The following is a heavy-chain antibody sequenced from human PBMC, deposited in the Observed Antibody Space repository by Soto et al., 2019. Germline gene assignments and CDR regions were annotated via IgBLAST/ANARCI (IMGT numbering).Heavy chain of an antibody. CDR3: ARDYRLDYSSGMVPYGMDV. CDR2: IWYDGSNK. J-gene: IGHJ6*02. D-gene: IGHD3-10*01. Sequence: QVQLVESGGGVVQPGRSLRLSCAASGFTFSSYGMHWVRQAPGKGLEWVAVIWYDGSNKYYADSVKGRFTISRDNSKNTLYLQMNSLRAEDTAVYYCARDYRLDYSSGMVPYGMDVWGQGTTVTVSS. CDR1: GFTFSSYG. V-gene: IGHV3-33*01.